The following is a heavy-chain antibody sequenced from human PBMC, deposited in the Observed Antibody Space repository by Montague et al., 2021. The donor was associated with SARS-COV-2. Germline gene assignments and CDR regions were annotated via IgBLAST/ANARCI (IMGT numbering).Heavy chain of an antibody. V-gene: IGHV4-31*03. CDR1: GGSISSGGYY. D-gene: IGHD2-15*01. J-gene: IGHJ2*01. Sequence: TLSLTCTVSGGSISSGGYYRSWIRQHPGKGLEWIGYIYYSGSTYYNPSLKSRVTISVDTSKNQFSLKLSSVTAADTAVYYCARVLGGYCSGGSCYRGWYFDLWGRGTLVTVS. CDR2: IYYSGST. CDR3: ARVLGGYCSGGSCYRGWYFDL.